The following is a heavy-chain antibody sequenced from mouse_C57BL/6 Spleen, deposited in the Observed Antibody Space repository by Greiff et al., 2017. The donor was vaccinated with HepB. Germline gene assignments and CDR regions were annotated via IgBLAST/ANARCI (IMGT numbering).Heavy chain of an antibody. CDR3: ARHYGSSYGYFDV. D-gene: IGHD1-1*01. Sequence: EVKLVESGGGLVKPGGSLKLSCAASGFTFSDYGMPWVRQAPEKGLEWVAYISSGSSTIYYADTVKGRFTISRDNAKNTLFLQMTSLRSEDTAMYYCARHYGSSYGYFDVWGTGTTVTVSS. CDR1: GFTFSDYG. J-gene: IGHJ1*03. CDR2: ISSGSSTI. V-gene: IGHV5-17*01.